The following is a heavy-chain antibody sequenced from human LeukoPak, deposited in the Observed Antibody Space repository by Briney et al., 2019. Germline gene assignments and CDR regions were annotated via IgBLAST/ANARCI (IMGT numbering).Heavy chain of an antibody. CDR1: GGSFSGYY. CDR2: INHCGST. D-gene: IGHD3-3*01. CDR3: ARGRITIFGVPSNWFDP. Sequence: SETLSLTCAVYGGSFSGYYWSWIRQPPGKGLEWIGKINHCGSTNYNPSLKSRVTISVDTSKNQFSLKLSSVTAADTAVYYCARGRITIFGVPSNWFDPWGQGTLVTVSS. V-gene: IGHV4-34*01. J-gene: IGHJ5*02.